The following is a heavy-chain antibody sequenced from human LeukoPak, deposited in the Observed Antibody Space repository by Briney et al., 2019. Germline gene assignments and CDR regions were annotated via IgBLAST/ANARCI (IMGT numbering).Heavy chain of an antibody. V-gene: IGHV4-59*01. CDR3: ARASIAVAGIEYYYYGMTS. CDR1: GGSISSYY. CDR2: IYYSGST. D-gene: IGHD6-19*01. Sequence: MSSETLSLTCTVSGGSISSYYWSWIRQPPGKGLEWIGYIYYSGSTNCNPSLKSRVTISVDTSKNQFSLKLSSVTAADTAVYYCARASIAVAGIEYYYYGMTSGAKGPRSPSP. J-gene: IGHJ6*02.